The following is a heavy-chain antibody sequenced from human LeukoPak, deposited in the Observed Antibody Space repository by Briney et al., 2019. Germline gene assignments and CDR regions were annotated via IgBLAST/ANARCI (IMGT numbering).Heavy chain of an antibody. Sequence: SETLSLTCIVSGDSITGYYWNWIRQPAGKGLEWIGCVYYSGSTTYNPSLKSRVTISIDTSKNQFSLKLTSVTAADTAMYYCARSEEMAALFDYWGQGTLVTVSS. CDR1: GDSITGYY. V-gene: IGHV4-59*01. D-gene: IGHD5-24*01. CDR2: VYYSGST. CDR3: ARSEEMAALFDY. J-gene: IGHJ4*02.